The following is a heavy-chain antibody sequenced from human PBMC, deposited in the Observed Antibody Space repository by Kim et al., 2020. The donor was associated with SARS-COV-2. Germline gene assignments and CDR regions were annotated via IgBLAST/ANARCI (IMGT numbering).Heavy chain of an antibody. CDR3: AKERESGWQVVLEWFDY. Sequence: VKGRFTISRDKSKNTLYLQMNSLRAEDTAVYYCAKERESGWQVVLEWFDYWGQGTLVTVSS. V-gene: IGHV3-23*01. J-gene: IGHJ4*02. D-gene: IGHD6-19*01.